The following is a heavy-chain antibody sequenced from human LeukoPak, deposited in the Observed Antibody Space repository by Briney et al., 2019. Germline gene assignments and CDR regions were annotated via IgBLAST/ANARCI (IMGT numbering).Heavy chain of an antibody. CDR1: GFTFSGYW. D-gene: IGHD1-26*01. Sequence: PGGSLRLSCTASGFTFSGYWMNWVRQAPGKGLVWVSRIGSDGGSTTYADSVKGRFTISRDNAKNTLYLQMTSLRAEGTAVYYCARGGSGNFYYWGQGTLVTVSS. CDR2: IGSDGGST. V-gene: IGHV3-74*03. CDR3: ARGGSGNFYY. J-gene: IGHJ4*02.